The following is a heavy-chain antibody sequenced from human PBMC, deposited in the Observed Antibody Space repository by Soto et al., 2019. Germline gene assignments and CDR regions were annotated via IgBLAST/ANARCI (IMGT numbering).Heavy chain of an antibody. V-gene: IGHV3-33*01. Sequence: PGGSLRLSCAASGFTFSTYGMNWVRQTPGKGLEWVAVIWYDGSNKYYADSVKGRFTISRDNSKNTLYLQMNSLRAEDTAVYYCARSTLVRGIIGGRLDYWGQGTLVTVSS. D-gene: IGHD3-10*01. CDR2: IWYDGSNK. J-gene: IGHJ4*02. CDR1: GFTFSTYG. CDR3: ARSTLVRGIIGGRLDY.